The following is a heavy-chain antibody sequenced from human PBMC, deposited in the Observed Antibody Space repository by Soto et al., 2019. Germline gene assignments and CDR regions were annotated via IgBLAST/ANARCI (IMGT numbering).Heavy chain of an antibody. CDR2: IWYDGSNK. CDR3: ARDQKGSGFDY. Sequence: ESGGGVVQPGRSLRLSCAASGFTFSSYGMHWVRQAPGKGLEWVAVIWYDGSNKYYADAVKGRFTISRDNSKNTLYLQMNSLRAEDTAVYYCARDQKGSGFDYWGQGTLVTVSS. CDR1: GFTFSSYG. V-gene: IGHV3-33*01. D-gene: IGHD6-19*01. J-gene: IGHJ4*02.